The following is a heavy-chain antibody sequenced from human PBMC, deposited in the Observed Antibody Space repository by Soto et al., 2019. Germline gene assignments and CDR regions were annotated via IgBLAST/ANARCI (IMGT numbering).Heavy chain of an antibody. CDR2: ISGSGGST. V-gene: IGHV3-23*01. CDR1: GFTFSSYA. D-gene: IGHD6-19*01. Sequence: EVQVLESGGGLVQPGGSLRLSCAVSGFTFSSYAMSWVRQAPGKGLEWVSGISGSGGSTYSADSVKGRFTISRDNYKNTLYLQMNSLRAEDTAVYYCSKDRKSGSGWYWDYWGQGTLVTVSS. CDR3: SKDRKSGSGWYWDY. J-gene: IGHJ4*02.